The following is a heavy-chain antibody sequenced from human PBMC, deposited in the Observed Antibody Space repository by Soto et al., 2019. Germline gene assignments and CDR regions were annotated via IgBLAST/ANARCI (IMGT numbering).Heavy chain of an antibody. V-gene: IGHV1-18*04. D-gene: IGHD6-13*01. CDR3: TKDQSAAATVDY. CDR2: ISPYTGYT. Sequence: ASVKVSCKASGYTFTSYGISWVRQAPGQGLEWMGWISPYTGYTNYAQSLQGRLTLTIATSTRTAYMELRSLRSDDTALYYCTKDQSAAATVDYWGQGTLVTVYS. CDR1: GYTFTSYG. J-gene: IGHJ4*02.